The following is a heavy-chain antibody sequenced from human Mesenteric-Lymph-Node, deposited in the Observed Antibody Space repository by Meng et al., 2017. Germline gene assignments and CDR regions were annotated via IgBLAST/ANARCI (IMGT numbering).Heavy chain of an antibody. CDR3: ARDSEAADY. J-gene: IGHJ4*02. CDR1: ATTLVCFG. Sequence: HLLQPGHPSQNPVASCTFSGKALATTLVCFGWIRRPPAPGPGLDGMGCSDTNTRNPTSPKSILRIFVFSLDTPVSTAYLQISSLKTADSDVYYCARDSEAADYWGQGTLVTVSS. CDR2: SDTNTRNP. D-gene: IGHD6-25*01. V-gene: IGHV7-4-1*02.